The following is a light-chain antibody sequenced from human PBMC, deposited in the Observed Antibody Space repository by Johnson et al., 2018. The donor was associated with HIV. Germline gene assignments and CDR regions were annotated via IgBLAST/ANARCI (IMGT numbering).Light chain of an antibody. CDR1: SSTIGNNF. CDR3: GIWHSSLSAGGV. Sequence: QSMLTQPPSVSAAPGQKVTISCSGSSSTIGNNFVSWYQVLPGTAPKLLIYKDNERPSGIPDRFSGSKSATSATLGITGLQPGDEADYYCGIWHSSLSAGGVFGTGTKVTVL. J-gene: IGLJ1*01. CDR2: KDN. V-gene: IGLV1-51*02.